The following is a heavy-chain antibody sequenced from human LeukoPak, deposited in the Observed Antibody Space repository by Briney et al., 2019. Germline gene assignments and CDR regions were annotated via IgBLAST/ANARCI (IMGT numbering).Heavy chain of an antibody. D-gene: IGHD2-2*01. Sequence: PGGSLRLSCAASGFTFSSYGMHWVRQAPGKGLEWVAFIRYDGSNKYYADSVKGRFTISRDNSKNTPYLQMNSLRAEDTAVYYCAKVPAGGVVVPAAIGYYYYYMDVWGKGTTVTVSS. V-gene: IGHV3-30*02. CDR3: AKVPAGGVVVPAAIGYYYYYMDV. CDR1: GFTFSSYG. J-gene: IGHJ6*03. CDR2: IRYDGSNK.